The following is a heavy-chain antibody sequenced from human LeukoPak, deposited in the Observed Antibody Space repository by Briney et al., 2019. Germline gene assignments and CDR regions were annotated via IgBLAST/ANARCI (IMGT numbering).Heavy chain of an antibody. CDR3: ARERTTVGDPDYFDY. J-gene: IGHJ4*02. CDR1: GGTFSSYA. D-gene: IGHD4-23*01. V-gene: IGHV1-69*05. CDR2: IIPIFGTA. Sequence: SVRVSCKASGGTFSSYAISWVRQAPGQGLEWMGRIIPIFGTANYAQKFQGRVTITTDESTSTAYMELSSLRSEDTAVYYCARERTTVGDPDYFDYWGQGTLVTVSS.